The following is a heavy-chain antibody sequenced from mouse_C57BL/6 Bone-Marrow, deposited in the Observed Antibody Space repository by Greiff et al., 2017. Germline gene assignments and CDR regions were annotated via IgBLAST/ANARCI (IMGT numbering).Heavy chain of an antibody. CDR1: GFTFSSYA. Sequence: EVQLVESGGGLVKPGGSLKLSCAASGFTFSSYAMSWVRQTPEKRLEWVATISDGGSSTYYPDNVKGRFTISKDNAKNNLYLQMSHLTSEDTAMYYCASDDPYYFDYWGQGTTLTVSS. CDR2: ISDGGSST. V-gene: IGHV5-4*01. J-gene: IGHJ2*01. CDR3: ASDDPYYFDY.